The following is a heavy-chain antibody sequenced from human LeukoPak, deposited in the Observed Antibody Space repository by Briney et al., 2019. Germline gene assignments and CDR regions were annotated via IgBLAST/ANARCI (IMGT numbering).Heavy chain of an antibody. CDR2: IYHSGST. V-gene: IGHV4-30-2*01. Sequence: PSQTLSLTCTVSGGSISSGGYYWSWIRQPPGKGLEWIGYIYHSGSTYYNPSLKSRVTISVDTSKNQFSLKLSSVTAADTAVYYWGRDGGYSSSGYLGDWGQGTLVTVSS. D-gene: IGHD6-13*01. J-gene: IGHJ4*02. CDR1: GGSISSGGYY. CDR3: GRDGGYSSSGYLGD.